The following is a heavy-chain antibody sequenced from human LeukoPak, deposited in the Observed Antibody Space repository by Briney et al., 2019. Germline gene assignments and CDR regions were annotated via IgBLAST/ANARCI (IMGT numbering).Heavy chain of an antibody. Sequence: PGGSLRLSCAASGFTFSSYAMSWVRQAPGKGLEWVSTISGSGGSTYYADSVKGRFTISRDNSKNTLYLQMSSLRVEDTAIYYCAKASGVTINWFDPWGQGTLVTVSS. CDR2: ISGSGGST. CDR3: AKASGVTINWFDP. D-gene: IGHD4-17*01. CDR1: GFTFSSYA. V-gene: IGHV3-23*01. J-gene: IGHJ5*02.